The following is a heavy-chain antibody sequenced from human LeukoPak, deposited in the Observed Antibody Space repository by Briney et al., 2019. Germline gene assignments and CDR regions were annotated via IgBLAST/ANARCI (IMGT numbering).Heavy chain of an antibody. V-gene: IGHV1-2*04. J-gene: IGHJ6*02. CDR1: GYTFTGYY. CDR2: INPNSGGT. CDR3: ARALGHYYYYGMDV. D-gene: IGHD3-16*01. Sequence: PAASVKVSCKASGYTFTGYYMHWVRQAPGQGLEWMGWINPNSGGTNYAQKFQGWVTMTRDTSISTAYMELSRLRSDDTAVYYCARALGHYYYYGMDVWGQGTTVTVSS.